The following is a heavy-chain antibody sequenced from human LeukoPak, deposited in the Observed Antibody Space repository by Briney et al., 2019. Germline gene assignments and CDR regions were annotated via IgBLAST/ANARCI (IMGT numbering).Heavy chain of an antibody. D-gene: IGHD3-16*01. CDR2: IYSGGST. V-gene: IGHV3-66*01. Sequence: GGSLRLSCAASGFPFSRFWMNWVRQAPGKGLEWVSVIYSGGSTYFADSVKGRFTIFRDNSKNTLYLQMNSLRAEDTAVYYCARDRVLGCLDFWGQGTLVTVSS. CDR1: GFPFSRFW. J-gene: IGHJ4*02. CDR3: ARDRVLGCLDF.